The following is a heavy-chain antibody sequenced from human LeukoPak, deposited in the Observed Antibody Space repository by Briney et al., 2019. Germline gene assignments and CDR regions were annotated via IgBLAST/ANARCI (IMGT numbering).Heavy chain of an antibody. V-gene: IGHV4-39*01. J-gene: IGHJ5*02. CDR3: ARHVYSSSWYRWFDP. CDR1: GGSISSSTYY. Sequence: SETLSLTCTVSGGSISSSTYYWGWIPQPPGKGLESIGSFYYSGGTYYNPSLKCRVTISVDTTKDQFSLKLSSVTAADTAVYYCARHVYSSSWYRWFDPWGQGTLVTVSS. D-gene: IGHD6-13*01. CDR2: FYYSGGT.